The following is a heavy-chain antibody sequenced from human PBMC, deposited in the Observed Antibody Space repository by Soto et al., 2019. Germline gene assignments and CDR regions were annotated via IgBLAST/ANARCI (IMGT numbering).Heavy chain of an antibody. V-gene: IGHV3-30*04. J-gene: IGHJ4*02. CDR2: VAYDGRNK. CDR3: ARDWWRATRTSAEY. Sequence: PGGSLRLSCVASGFTFSSNAMHWVRQAPGKGLEWVAVVAYDGRNKYYADSVKGRFTISKDNSKNTVYLQMDSLRAEDTAVYYCARDWWRATRTSAEYWGQGTLVTVSS. CDR1: GFTFSSNA. D-gene: IGHD1-1*01.